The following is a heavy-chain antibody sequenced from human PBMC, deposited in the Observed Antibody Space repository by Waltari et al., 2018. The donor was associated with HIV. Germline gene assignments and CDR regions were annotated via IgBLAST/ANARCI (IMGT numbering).Heavy chain of an antibody. Sequence: EVQLVQAGGGLVQTAGSRILSGAATGYIVSRYWMHWVRQSPGQGLVWVSRINPDGNTINYADSVRGRFTISRDYAKNTLYLQMNSLRDEDTAMYYCVKDMFGEYDYWGQGTLVTVSS. CDR1: GYIVSRYW. V-gene: IGHV3-74*01. CDR3: VKDMFGEYDY. J-gene: IGHJ4*02. CDR2: INPDGNTI. D-gene: IGHD3-10*02.